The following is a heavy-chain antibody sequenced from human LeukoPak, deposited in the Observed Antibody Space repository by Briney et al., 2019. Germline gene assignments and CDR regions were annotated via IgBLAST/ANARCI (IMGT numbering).Heavy chain of an antibody. D-gene: IGHD3-16*02. CDR3: AKGSYYDYVWGSYPIDY. CDR1: GFTFSSYS. CDR2: ISGSGGST. Sequence: GGSLRLSCAASGFTFSSYSMIWVRQAPGKGLEWVSAISGSGGSTYYADSVKGRFTISRDNSKNTLYLQMNSLRAEDTAVYYCAKGSYYDYVWGSYPIDYWGQGTLVTVSS. J-gene: IGHJ4*02. V-gene: IGHV3-23*01.